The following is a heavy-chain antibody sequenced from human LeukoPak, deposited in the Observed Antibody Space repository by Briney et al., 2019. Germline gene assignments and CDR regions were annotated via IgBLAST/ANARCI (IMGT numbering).Heavy chain of an antibody. CDR1: GFTFSRYW. Sequence: PGGSLRLSCAASGFTFSRYWMSWVRQAPGKGLEWVDNIREDGSDKYYVNSVKGRFTISRDNAKNSLYLQMNSLRAEDTAVYYCARGQDWNHDYWGQGTLVTVSS. D-gene: IGHD1-1*01. CDR2: IREDGSDK. V-gene: IGHV3-7*01. J-gene: IGHJ4*02. CDR3: ARGQDWNHDY.